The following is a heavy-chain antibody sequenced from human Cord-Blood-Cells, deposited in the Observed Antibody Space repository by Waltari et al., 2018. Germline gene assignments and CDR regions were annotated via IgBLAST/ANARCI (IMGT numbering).Heavy chain of an antibody. J-gene: IGHJ4*02. V-gene: IGHV1-2*02. D-gene: IGHD6-13*01. CDR3: ARDQDSSSWYQVDY. CDR2: INPNSGGT. Sequence: QVQLVQSGAEVKKPGASVKVSCKASGYTFTGYYMHWVRQAPGQGLEWMGWINPNSGGTNYTQKFQGRVTMTRDTPISTAYMELSRLRSDDTAVYYCARDQDSSSWYQVDYWGQRTLVTVSS. CDR1: GYTFTGYY.